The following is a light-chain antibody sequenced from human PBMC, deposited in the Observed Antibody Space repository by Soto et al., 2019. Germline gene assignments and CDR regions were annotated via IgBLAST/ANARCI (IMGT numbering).Light chain of an antibody. CDR1: QSISSW. CDR3: QQYYTYPWT. J-gene: IGKJ1*01. CDR2: MAS. V-gene: IGKV1-5*03. Sequence: DTQMTQSPSTLSTSVGDRVTITCRASQSISSWLAWYQQEPGKAPNLLIYMASSVESGVPSRFSGSGSGTEFTLTISSLQPDDFATYYCQQYYTYPWTFGQGTKVDIK.